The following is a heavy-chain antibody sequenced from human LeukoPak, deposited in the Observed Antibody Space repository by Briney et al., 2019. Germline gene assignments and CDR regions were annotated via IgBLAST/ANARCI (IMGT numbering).Heavy chain of an antibody. V-gene: IGHV4-59*08. CDR3: ARPGVESSGSYSD. J-gene: IGHJ4*02. CDR2: IYYSGST. Sequence: NSSETLSLTCTVSGGSISSYYWSWIRQPPGKGLEWIGYIYYSGSTNYNPSLKSRVTISVDTSKNQFSLKLSSVTAADTAVYYCARPGVESSGSYSDWGQGTLVTVSS. CDR1: GGSISSYY. D-gene: IGHD1-26*01.